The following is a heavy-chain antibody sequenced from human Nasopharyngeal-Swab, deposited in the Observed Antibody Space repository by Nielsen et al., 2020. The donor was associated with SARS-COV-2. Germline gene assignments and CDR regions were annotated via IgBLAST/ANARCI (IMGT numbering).Heavy chain of an antibody. CDR3: AKSPGQLLEWFTYDILTGYYSDAFDI. CDR1: GFTFSGYA. D-gene: IGHD3-9*01. V-gene: IGHV3-23*01. CDR2: IGGTGGST. Sequence: GKSLKISCAASGFTFSGYAMSWVRQAPGKGLEWVSAIGGTGGSTYYADSVKGQFTISRDNSKNTLYLQMNSLRAEDTAVYYCAKSPGQLLEWFTYDILTGYYSDAFDIWGQGTMVTVSS. J-gene: IGHJ3*02.